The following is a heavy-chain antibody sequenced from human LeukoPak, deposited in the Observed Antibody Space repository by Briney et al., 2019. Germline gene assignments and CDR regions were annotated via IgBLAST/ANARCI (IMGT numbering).Heavy chain of an antibody. CDR3: ATIAAAGNPGAFDI. V-gene: IGHV5-51*01. J-gene: IGHJ3*02. CDR1: GYNFPNYW. D-gene: IGHD6-13*01. CDR2: IYPADSDT. Sequence: GESLKISCQGSGYNFPNYWIGWVRQMPGRGLEWMGIIYPADSDTRYGPSFQGQVTISADKSISTAYLQWSSLKASDTAMYYCATIAAAGNPGAFDIWGQGTMVTVSS.